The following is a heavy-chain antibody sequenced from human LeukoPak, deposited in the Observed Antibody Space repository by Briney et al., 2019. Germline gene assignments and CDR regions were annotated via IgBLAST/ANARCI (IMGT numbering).Heavy chain of an antibody. Sequence: TSVKVSCKASGYISTAYHMHWVRQAPGQGLEWMGWINPYSGGTKYALKFQGRVTLTTDTSISTAYMDLSRLTSDDTAVYYCAREGCSTSNCHVIGDDKWFDPWGQGTLVTVSS. CDR3: AREGCSTSNCHVIGDDKWFDP. J-gene: IGHJ5*02. CDR2: INPYSGGT. V-gene: IGHV1-2*02. CDR1: GYISTAYH. D-gene: IGHD2-2*01.